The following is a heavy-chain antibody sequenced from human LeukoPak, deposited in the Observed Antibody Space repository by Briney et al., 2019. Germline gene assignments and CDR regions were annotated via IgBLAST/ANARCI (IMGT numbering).Heavy chain of an antibody. CDR1: GGSISSGGYY. Sequence: PSETLSLTCTVSGGSISSGGYYWSWIRQPPGKGLEWIGYMYYSGSTYYNPSLKGRVTISIDTSKNQFSLKLNSVTAADTAVYYCARERAYERGPHDAFDIWGQGTMVTVSS. CDR3: ARERAYERGPHDAFDI. D-gene: IGHD3-22*01. V-gene: IGHV4-30-4*02. CDR2: MYYSGST. J-gene: IGHJ3*02.